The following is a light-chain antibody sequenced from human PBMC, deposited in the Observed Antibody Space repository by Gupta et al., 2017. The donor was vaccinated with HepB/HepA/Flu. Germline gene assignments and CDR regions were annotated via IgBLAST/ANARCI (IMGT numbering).Light chain of an antibody. V-gene: IGLV2-23*02. CDR2: EVK. CDR1: SSDIGTYDV. CDR3: CSYTSTTPVV. J-gene: IGLJ2*01. Sequence: QSALTQPASVSGSPGQSITIPCPGTSSDIGTYDVVSWYQQHPGKAPTLIIYEVKNRPSGISSRFSGSKSGNTASLTISGLQTEDEADYYCCSYTSTTPVVFGGGTKLTVL.